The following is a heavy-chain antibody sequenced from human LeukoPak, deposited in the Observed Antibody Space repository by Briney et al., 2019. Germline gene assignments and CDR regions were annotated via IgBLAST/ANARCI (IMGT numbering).Heavy chain of an antibody. J-gene: IGHJ6*02. CDR2: IIPIFGTA. CDR1: GGTFSSYA. Sequence: GASVKVSCKASGGTFSSYAISWVRQAPGQGLEWMGGIIPIFGTANYAQKFQGRVTITADESTSTAYMELSSLRSEDTAVYYCATTNPGYSSSWSYYGMDVWGQGTTVTVSS. CDR3: ATTNPGYSSSWSYYGMDV. V-gene: IGHV1-69*13. D-gene: IGHD6-13*01.